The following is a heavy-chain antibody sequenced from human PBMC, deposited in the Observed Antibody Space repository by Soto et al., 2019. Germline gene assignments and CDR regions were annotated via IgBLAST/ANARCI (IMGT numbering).Heavy chain of an antibody. J-gene: IGHJ6*02. CDR3: SRDRRAYPGTRGLSGMDV. Sequence: QEQLVESGGGLVKPGGSLRLSCAASGFTFRDYDMNWIRLIPGKGLEWVAYISSSANVKYHTDSVKGRFTISRDNSKNSVFLQMNSLRVEDTGVYFCSRDRRAYPGTRGLSGMDVWGQGTTVTISS. CDR1: GFTFRDYD. D-gene: IGHD6-13*01. CDR2: ISSSANVK. V-gene: IGHV3-11*01.